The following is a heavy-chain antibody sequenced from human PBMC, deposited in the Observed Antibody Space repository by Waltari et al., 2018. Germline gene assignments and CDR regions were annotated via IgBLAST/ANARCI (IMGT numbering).Heavy chain of an antibody. CDR1: GCSISSSSYY. CDR2: IYYSGST. CDR3: ARLNYYDSSGYPNFDY. V-gene: IGHV4-39*01. Sequence: QLQLQESGPGLVKPSETLSLTCTVSGCSISSSSYYWGWLRQPPGKGLEWIGSIYYSGSTHYNPSLKSRVTISGDTSKNQFSLKLSSVTAADTAVYYCARLNYYDSSGYPNFDYWGQGTLVTVSS. J-gene: IGHJ4*02. D-gene: IGHD3-22*01.